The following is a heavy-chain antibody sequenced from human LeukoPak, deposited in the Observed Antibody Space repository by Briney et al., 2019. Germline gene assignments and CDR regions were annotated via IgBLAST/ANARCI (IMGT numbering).Heavy chain of an antibody. J-gene: IGHJ4*02. V-gene: IGHV3-23*01. CDR3: AKGTERYREVSSFDF. CDR2: ITGRGDGT. CDR1: GFTFNTYT. D-gene: IGHD6-19*01. Sequence: GGSLRLSCAASGFTFNTYTMNWVRQAPGKGLEWVSAITGRGDGTYCADLVKGRFTISRDNSKNTLYLQMNSLRAEDTAAYYCAKGTERYREVSSFDFWGQGTLVTVSP.